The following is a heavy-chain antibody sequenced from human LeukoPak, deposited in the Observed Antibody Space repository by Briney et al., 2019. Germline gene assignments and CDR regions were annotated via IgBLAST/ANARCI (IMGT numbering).Heavy chain of an antibody. V-gene: IGHV4-39*07. CDR1: GGSISSSSYC. CDR2: IYYSGST. D-gene: IGHD6-6*01. Sequence: PSETLSLTCTVSGGSISSSSYCWGWIRQPPGKGLEWIGSIYYSGSTYYNPSLKSRVTISLDTSKNNVSLKLSSVTAADTAVYYCAGSTSSVHDAFDIWGQGTMVTVSS. CDR3: AGSTSSVHDAFDI. J-gene: IGHJ3*02.